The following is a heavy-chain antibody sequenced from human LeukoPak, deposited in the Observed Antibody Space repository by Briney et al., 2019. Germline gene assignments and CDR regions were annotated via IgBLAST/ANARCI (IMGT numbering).Heavy chain of an antibody. J-gene: IGHJ4*02. CDR1: GFTFTTYG. CDR3: AKDSAYYLYYFDY. CDR2: IRFDGTNK. Sequence: GGSLRLSCAVSGFTFTTYGMHWVRQAPGKGLEWVAFIRFDGTNKYYADSVKGRFTISRDNSKNTVHLQMNSLTPEDTAVYYCAKDSAYYLYYFDYWGQGTLVTVSS. V-gene: IGHV3-30*02. D-gene: IGHD3-22*01.